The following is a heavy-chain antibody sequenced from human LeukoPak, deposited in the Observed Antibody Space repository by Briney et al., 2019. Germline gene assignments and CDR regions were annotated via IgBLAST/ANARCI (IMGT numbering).Heavy chain of an antibody. Sequence: SETLSLTCPVSGGSISSYYWSWIRQPPGKGLEWIAYIYYSGSTNYNPSLKSRVTISVDTSKNQFSLKLSSVTAADTAVYYCATYPFRGDTHYFDYWGQGILVTVSS. D-gene: IGHD3-10*01. V-gene: IGHV4-59*01. CDR3: ATYPFRGDTHYFDY. CDR1: GGSISSYY. J-gene: IGHJ4*02. CDR2: IYYSGST.